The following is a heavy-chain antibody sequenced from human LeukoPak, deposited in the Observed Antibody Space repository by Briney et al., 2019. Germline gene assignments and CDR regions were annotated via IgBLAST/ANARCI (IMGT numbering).Heavy chain of an antibody. CDR1: GFTSSSYG. CDR3: AKDRGYSGYDWEGVFDY. D-gene: IGHD5-12*01. V-gene: IGHV3-30*02. CDR2: IRYDGSNK. Sequence: GGSLRLSXAASGFTSSSYGMHWVRQAPGKGLEWVAFIRYDGSNKYYADSVKGRFTISRDNPKNTLYLQMNSLRAEDTAVYYCAKDRGYSGYDWEGVFDYWGQGTLVTVSS. J-gene: IGHJ4*02.